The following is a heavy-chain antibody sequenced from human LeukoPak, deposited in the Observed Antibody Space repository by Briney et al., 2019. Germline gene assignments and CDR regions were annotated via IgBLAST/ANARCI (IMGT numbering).Heavy chain of an antibody. Sequence: PSETLSLTCTVSNGSISSTKYYWGWIRQSPGKGPEWIGSIYYNGNIYRHPSLKSRVTISVDTSKNQFSLRLNSVTAADTAVYFCARHCQWLILDNCFDPWGQGTLVTVSS. CDR1: NGSISSTKYY. CDR2: IYYNGNI. J-gene: IGHJ5*02. CDR3: ARHCQWLILDNCFDP. V-gene: IGHV4-39*01. D-gene: IGHD6-19*01.